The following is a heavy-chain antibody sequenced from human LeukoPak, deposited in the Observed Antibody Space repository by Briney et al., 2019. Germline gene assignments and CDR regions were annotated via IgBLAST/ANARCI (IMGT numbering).Heavy chain of an antibody. Sequence: PSETLSLTCTVSSDSISSYCWTWIRQPAGKRPEWIGRIYTSGSTNYNPSLKSRLTMSVDTSKNQFSLTLTSVTAADTAIYYCARAGYIGGSCFFFDSWGQGALVTVSS. J-gene: IGHJ4*02. CDR2: IYTSGST. CDR3: ARAGYIGGSCFFFDS. D-gene: IGHD2-15*01. V-gene: IGHV4-4*07. CDR1: SDSISSYC.